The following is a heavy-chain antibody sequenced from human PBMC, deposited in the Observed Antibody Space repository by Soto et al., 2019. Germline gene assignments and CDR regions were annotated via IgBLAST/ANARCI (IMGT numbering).Heavy chain of an antibody. CDR2: IIPLFGTV. CDR1: GGTFSSSA. V-gene: IGHV1-69*18. D-gene: IGHD2-2*01. CDR3: ARVPTKQLSSVRYYYGMDV. J-gene: IGHJ6*02. Sequence: QVQLVQSGAEVKKPGSSVKVSCKASGGTFSSSAITWVRQASGQGHEWMGMIIPLFGTVNYAQKFQGRVTFTADESTSTAYLELSSLTSDDTAVYYCARVPTKQLSSVRYYYGMDVWGLGTTVTVSS.